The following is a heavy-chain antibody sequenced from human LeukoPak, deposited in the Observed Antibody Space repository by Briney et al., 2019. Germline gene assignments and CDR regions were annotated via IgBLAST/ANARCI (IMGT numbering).Heavy chain of an antibody. CDR1: GYTFTGYY. J-gene: IGHJ5*02. Sequence: ASVKVSCKASGYTFTGYYMHWVRQAPGQGLEWMGIINPSGGSTSYAQKFQGRVTMTRDMSTSTVYMELSSLRSEDTAVYYCAAAMVRDWFDPWGQGTLVTVSS. D-gene: IGHD5-18*01. V-gene: IGHV1-46*01. CDR2: INPSGGST. CDR3: AAAMVRDWFDP.